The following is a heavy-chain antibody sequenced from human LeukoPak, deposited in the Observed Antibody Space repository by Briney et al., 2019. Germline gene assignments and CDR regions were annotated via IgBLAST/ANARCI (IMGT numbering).Heavy chain of an antibody. CDR3: VKEGEYYYDSSGYYPFDY. Sequence: GGSLRLSCSASGFTFSSYAMHWVRQAPGKGLEYVSAISSNGGSTYYADSVKGRFTISRDNPKNTLYLQMSSLRAEDTAVYYCVKEGEYYYDSSGYYPFDYWGQGTLVTVSS. V-gene: IGHV3-64D*09. J-gene: IGHJ4*02. D-gene: IGHD3-22*01. CDR2: ISSNGGST. CDR1: GFTFSSYA.